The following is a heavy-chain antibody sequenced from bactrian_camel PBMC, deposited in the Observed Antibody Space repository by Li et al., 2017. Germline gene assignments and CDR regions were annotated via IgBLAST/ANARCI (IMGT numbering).Heavy chain of an antibody. J-gene: IGHJ4*01. D-gene: IGHD3*01. V-gene: IGHV3S26*01. Sequence: HVQLVESGGGSVPAGGSLRLSCAASGYTYSSICMGWFRQAPGKEREGVAVVDSDGVTSYAESVKGRFTISKASAKDTLYLQMNNLKPEDTGVYYCAADSPTARADVRTLYAMYLGQGTQVTVS. CDR2: VDSDGVT. CDR3: AADSPTARADVRTLYAMY. CDR1: GYTYSSIC.